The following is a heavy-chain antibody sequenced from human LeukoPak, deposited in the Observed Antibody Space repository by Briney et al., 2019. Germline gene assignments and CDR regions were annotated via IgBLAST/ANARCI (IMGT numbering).Heavy chain of an antibody. J-gene: IGHJ5*02. D-gene: IGHD6-13*01. Sequence: SETLSLTCTVSGYSISNGYYWGWIRQSPGKGLEWIGNIYHSGSTYYNPSLKSRVTISVDTSKNQFSLKLSSVTAADTAVYYCARGGRSSSWHDWFDPWGQGTLVTVSS. CDR1: GYSISNGYY. V-gene: IGHV4-38-2*02. CDR3: ARGGRSSSWHDWFDP. CDR2: IYHSGST.